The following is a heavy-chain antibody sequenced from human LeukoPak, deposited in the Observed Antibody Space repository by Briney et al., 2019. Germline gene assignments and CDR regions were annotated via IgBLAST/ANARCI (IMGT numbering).Heavy chain of an antibody. CDR2: ISGSGGST. Sequence: GGSLRLSCAASGFTFSSYAMSWVRQAPGKGLEWVSAISGSGGSTYYADSVKGRFTTSRDNSKNTLYLQMNSLRAEDTAVYYCAKDLVPLGPIRMADYSFDYWGQGTLVTVSS. CDR3: AKDLVPLGPIRMADYSFDY. J-gene: IGHJ4*02. V-gene: IGHV3-23*01. D-gene: IGHD4-11*01. CDR1: GFTFSSYA.